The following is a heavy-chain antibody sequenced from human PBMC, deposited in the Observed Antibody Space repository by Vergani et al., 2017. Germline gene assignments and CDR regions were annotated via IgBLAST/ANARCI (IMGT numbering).Heavy chain of an antibody. J-gene: IGHJ1*01. CDR3: TKAGQYDSDNFHDS. CDR1: GFAFYNYA. D-gene: IGHD3-22*01. CDR2: ISANSKSI. V-gene: IGHV3-21*01. Sequence: DVQMTESGGGLVKSGGSLRLSCTISGFAFYNYAMSWVRQAPGKGLEWVASISANSKSIYVADSLKGRFTVSRENARNSVFLQMHSLRPEDTAVHYCTKAGQYDSDNFHDSWGQGALVTVAS.